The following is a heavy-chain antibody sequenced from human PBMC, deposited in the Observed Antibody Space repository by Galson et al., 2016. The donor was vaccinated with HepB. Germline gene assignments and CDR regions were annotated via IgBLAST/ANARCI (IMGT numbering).Heavy chain of an antibody. V-gene: IGHV4-59*01. CDR3: ARASPRDSSGWYPDAFDI. Sequence: ETLSLTCTVSGGSISGYYWSWIRQPPGKGLEWIGYIYYSGSTNYNPSLKSRVTISVDTSKNQFSLKLSSVTAADTAVYYCARASPRDSSGWYPDAFDIWGQGTMVTVSS. J-gene: IGHJ3*02. CDR1: GGSISGYY. D-gene: IGHD6-19*01. CDR2: IYYSGST.